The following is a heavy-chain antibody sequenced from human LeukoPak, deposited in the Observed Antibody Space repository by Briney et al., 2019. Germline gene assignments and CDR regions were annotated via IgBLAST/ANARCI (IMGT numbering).Heavy chain of an antibody. J-gene: IGHJ6*02. Sequence: GGSLRLSCAASGFTFSSYAMHWVRQAPGKGREWVAVISYDGSNKYYADSVQGRFTISRDNSKNTLYLQMNSLRAEDTAAYYCARVKDSSGWTDYYYYGMDVWGQGTTVTVSS. CDR2: ISYDGSNK. V-gene: IGHV3-30-3*01. CDR1: GFTFSSYA. D-gene: IGHD6-19*01. CDR3: ARVKDSSGWTDYYYYGMDV.